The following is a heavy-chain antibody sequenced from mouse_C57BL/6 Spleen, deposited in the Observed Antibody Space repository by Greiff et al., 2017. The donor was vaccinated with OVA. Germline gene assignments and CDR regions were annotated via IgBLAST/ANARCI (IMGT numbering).Heavy chain of an antibody. J-gene: IGHJ4*01. CDR1: GYTFTSYT. CDR3: ARWLLQGYAMDY. V-gene: IGHV1-4*01. CDR2: INPSSGYT. Sequence: VHLVESGAELARPGASVKMSCKASGYTFTSYTMHWVKQRPGQGLEWIGYINPSSGYTKYNQKFKDKATLAADKSSSTAYMQLSSLTSEDSAVYYCARWLLQGYAMDYWGQGTSVTVSS. D-gene: IGHD2-3*01.